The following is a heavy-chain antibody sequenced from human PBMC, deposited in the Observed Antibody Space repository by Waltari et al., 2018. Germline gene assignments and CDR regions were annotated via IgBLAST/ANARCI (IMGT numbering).Heavy chain of an antibody. V-gene: IGHV4-4*02. CDR1: GDSMSSSDW. J-gene: IGHJ4*02. CDR3: ARDRGRGIYLDS. Sequence: QLQLQESGLGLVKPSGSLSLTCAVSGDSMSSSDWWSWVGQSPGKGLEWIGQVQRSGRTNYNPSFASRVTVSVDTSTNQFSLRVTSATAADTAVYFCARDRGRGIYLDSWGQGTLVTVS. D-gene: IGHD2-15*01. CDR2: VQRSGRT.